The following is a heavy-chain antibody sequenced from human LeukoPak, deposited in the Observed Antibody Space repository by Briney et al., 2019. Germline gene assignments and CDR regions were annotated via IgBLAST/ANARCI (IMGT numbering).Heavy chain of an antibody. Sequence: GGSLRLSCAASGFTFSSYAMSWVRQAPGKGLEWVSAISGSGGSTYYADSVKGRFTISRDNSKNTLYLQMNSLRAEDTAVYYCAKDEYYDFWSGYVEPFDYWGQGTLVTVSS. CDR2: ISGSGGST. J-gene: IGHJ4*02. D-gene: IGHD3-3*01. V-gene: IGHV3-23*01. CDR3: AKDEYYDFWSGYVEPFDY. CDR1: GFTFSSYA.